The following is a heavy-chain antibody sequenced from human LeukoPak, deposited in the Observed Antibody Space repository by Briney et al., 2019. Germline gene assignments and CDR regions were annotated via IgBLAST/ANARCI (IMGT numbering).Heavy chain of an antibody. J-gene: IGHJ6*02. V-gene: IGHV1-69*04. CDR2: IIPILGIA. Sequence: SVKVSCKASGGTFSSYAISWVRQAPGQGLEWMGRIIPILGIANYAQKFQGRVTITADKSTSTAYMELSSLRSEDTVVYYCARDPQVYDFWTPYYYYGMDVWGQGTTVTVSS. D-gene: IGHD3-3*01. CDR1: GGTFSSYA. CDR3: ARDPQVYDFWTPYYYYGMDV.